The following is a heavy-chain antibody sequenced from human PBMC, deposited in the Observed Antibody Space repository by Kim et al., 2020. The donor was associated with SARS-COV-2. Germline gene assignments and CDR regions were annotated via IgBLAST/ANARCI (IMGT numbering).Heavy chain of an antibody. CDR2: INHSGST. Sequence: SETLSLTCAVYGGSFSGYYWSWIRQPPGKGLEWIGEINHSGSTNYNPSLKSRVTISVDTSKNQFSLKLSSVTAADTAVYYCARAILWFGELSDYWGQGTLVTVSS. CDR1: GGSFSGYY. CDR3: ARAILWFGELSDY. J-gene: IGHJ4*02. V-gene: IGHV4-34*01. D-gene: IGHD3-10*01.